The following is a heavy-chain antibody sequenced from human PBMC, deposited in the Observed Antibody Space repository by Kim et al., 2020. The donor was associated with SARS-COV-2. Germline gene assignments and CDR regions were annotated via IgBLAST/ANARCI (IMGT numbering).Heavy chain of an antibody. CDR2: INPNSGGT. CDR3: ARDYYVSSGYYLGRLIY. Sequence: ASVKVSCKASGYTFTGYYLHWVRQAPGQGLEWMGWINPNSGGTNYAQKFQGRVTMTRDTSISTAYMELSRLTSDDTAVYYCARDYYVSSGYYLGRLIYWGLGTLAT. D-gene: IGHD3-22*01. J-gene: IGHJ4*02. V-gene: IGHV1-2*02. CDR1: GYTFTGYY.